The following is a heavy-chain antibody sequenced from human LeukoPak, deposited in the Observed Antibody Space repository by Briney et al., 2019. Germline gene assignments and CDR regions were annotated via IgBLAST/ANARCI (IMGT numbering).Heavy chain of an antibody. CDR3: AKDHSSWFSNWFDP. D-gene: IGHD6-13*01. J-gene: IGHJ5*02. Sequence: GGSLRPSCAASGFTFSSYAMSWVRQAPGKGLEWVSAISGSGGSTYYADSVKGRFTISRDNSKNTLYLQMNSLRAEDTAVYYCAKDHSSWFSNWFDPWGQGTLVTVSS. CDR1: GFTFSSYA. CDR2: ISGSGGST. V-gene: IGHV3-23*01.